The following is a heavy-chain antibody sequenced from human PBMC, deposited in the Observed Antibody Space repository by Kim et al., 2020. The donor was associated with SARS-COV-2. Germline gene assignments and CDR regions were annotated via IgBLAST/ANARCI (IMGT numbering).Heavy chain of an antibody. D-gene: IGHD6-19*01. V-gene: IGHV3-30*02. J-gene: IGHJ4*02. CDR3: AKVTSSSGWFYYFDY. Sequence: DSVKGRFTISRDNSKNTLYLQINSLRAEDTAVYYCAKVTSSSGWFYYFDYWGQGTLVTVSS.